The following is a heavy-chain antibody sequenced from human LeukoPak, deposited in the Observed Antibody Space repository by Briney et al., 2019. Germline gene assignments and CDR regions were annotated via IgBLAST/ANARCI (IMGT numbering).Heavy chain of an antibody. J-gene: IGHJ4*02. CDR3: ARYDSSGYLPDY. CDR2: IYYSGST. Sequence: SSETLSLTCAVYGGSFSGYYWSWIRQPPGKEVEWIGYIYYSGSTNYNPSLKSRVTISVDTSKNQISLTLSSVTAADTAVYYCARYDSSGYLPDYWGQGSLVTVSS. V-gene: IGHV4-59*01. CDR1: GGSFSGYY. D-gene: IGHD3-22*01.